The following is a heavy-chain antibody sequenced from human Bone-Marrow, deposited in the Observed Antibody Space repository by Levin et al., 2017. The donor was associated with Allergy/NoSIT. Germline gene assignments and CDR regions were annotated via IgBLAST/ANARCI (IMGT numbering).Heavy chain of an antibody. J-gene: IGHJ4*02. Sequence: ASVKVSCKTSGYTFIGYNIFWVRQAPGQGLEWMGWINPDSGDTHYVHKFQDRVTMTRDTSISTAYLDLTRLTSDDTAVYYCARQFDSGYDSAYFDYWGQGALVTVSS. D-gene: IGHD5-12*01. V-gene: IGHV1-2*07. CDR3: ARQFDSGYDSAYFDY. CDR2: INPDSGDT. CDR1: GYTFIGYN.